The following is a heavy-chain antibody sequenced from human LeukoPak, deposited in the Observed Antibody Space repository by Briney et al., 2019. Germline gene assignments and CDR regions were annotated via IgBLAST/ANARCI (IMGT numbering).Heavy chain of an antibody. Sequence: ASVKVSCKASGYTFTSYYMHWVRQAPGQGLEWMGIINPSGGSTSYAQKFQGRVTLSADESTSTAYMELSSLRFEDTAIYYCARWAAPKDSGGDFWSGPFDYWGQGTLVTVSS. D-gene: IGHD3-3*01. CDR2: INPSGGST. V-gene: IGHV1-46*01. J-gene: IGHJ4*02. CDR1: GYTFTSYY. CDR3: ARWAAPKDSGGDFWSGPFDY.